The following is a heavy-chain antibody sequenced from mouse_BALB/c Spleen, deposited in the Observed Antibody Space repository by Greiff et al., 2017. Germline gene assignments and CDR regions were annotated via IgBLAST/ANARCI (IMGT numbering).Heavy chain of an antibody. D-gene: IGHD1-1*01. J-gene: IGHJ3*01. CDR2: ISCYNGAT. V-gene: IGHV1S34*01. CDR1: GYSFTGYY. CDR3: ACYYGSSLGFAY. Sequence: LVKTGASVKISCKASGYSFTGYYMHWVKQSHGKSLEWIGYISCYNGATSYNQKFKGKATFTVDTSSSTAYMQFNSLTSEDSAVYYCACYYGSSLGFAYWGQGTLVTVSA.